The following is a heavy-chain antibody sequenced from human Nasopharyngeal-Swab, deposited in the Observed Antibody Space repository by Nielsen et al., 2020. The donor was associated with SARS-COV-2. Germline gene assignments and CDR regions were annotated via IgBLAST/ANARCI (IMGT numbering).Heavy chain of an antibody. CDR3: ASTPLDSSGYYYAFHY. J-gene: IGHJ4*02. V-gene: IGHV3-30-3*01. CDR2: ISYDGSNK. Sequence: GSLRLSCAASGFTFSRYTMHWVRQAPGKGLEWVAVISYDGSNKYYADSVKGRFTISRGISKNTLYLQMNSLRAEDTAVFYCASTPLDSSGYYYAFHYWGRGTLVTVSS. D-gene: IGHD3-22*01. CDR1: GFTFSRYT.